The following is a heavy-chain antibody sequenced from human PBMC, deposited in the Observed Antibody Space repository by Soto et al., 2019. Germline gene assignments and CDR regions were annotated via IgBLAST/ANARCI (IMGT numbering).Heavy chain of an antibody. V-gene: IGHV1-58*02. Sequence: ASVKVSCKASGFTFTSSAMQWVRQARGQRLEWIGWIVVGSGNTNYAQKFQERVTITRDMSTSTAYMELSSLRSEDTAVYYCAADDYGDYKFDAFDIWGQGTMVTVSS. D-gene: IGHD4-17*01. J-gene: IGHJ3*02. CDR2: IVVGSGNT. CDR1: GFTFTSSA. CDR3: AADDYGDYKFDAFDI.